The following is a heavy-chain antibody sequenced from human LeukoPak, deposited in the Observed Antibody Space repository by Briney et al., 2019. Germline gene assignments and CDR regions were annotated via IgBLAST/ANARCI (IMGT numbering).Heavy chain of an antibody. D-gene: IGHD2-15*01. CDR3: AKDEGYCSGGSCDVN. V-gene: IGHV3-30*18. J-gene: IGHJ4*02. CDR1: GFTFSSYG. CDR2: ISYDGSNK. Sequence: PGGSLRLSCAASGFTFSSYGMHWVRQAPGKGLEWVAVISYDGSNKYYADSVKGRFTISRDNSKNTLYLQMNSLRAEDTAVYYCAKDEGYCSGGSCDVNWGQGTPVTVSS.